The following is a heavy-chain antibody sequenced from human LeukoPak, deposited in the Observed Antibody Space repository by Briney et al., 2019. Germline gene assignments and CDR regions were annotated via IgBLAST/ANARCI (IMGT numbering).Heavy chain of an antibody. D-gene: IGHD6-19*01. J-gene: IGHJ4*02. V-gene: IGHV4-39*07. CDR1: GGSISSSSYY. CDR2: IYYSGST. Sequence: PSETLSLTCTVSGGSISSSSYYWGWIRQPPGKGLEWIGSIYYSGSTYYNPSLKSRVTISVDTSKNQFSLKLSSVTAADTAVYYCARTVPVAGLGYWGQGTLVTVSS. CDR3: ARTVPVAGLGY.